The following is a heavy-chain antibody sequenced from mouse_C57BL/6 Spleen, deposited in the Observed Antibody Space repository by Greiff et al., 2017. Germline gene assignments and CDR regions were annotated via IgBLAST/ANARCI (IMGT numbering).Heavy chain of an antibody. CDR2: INYDGSST. CDR3: AKYGSREGRYFDV. J-gene: IGHJ1*03. CDR1: GFTFSDYY. Sequence: EVQRVESEGGLVQPGSSMKLSCTASGFTFSDYYMAWVRQVPEKGLEWVANINYDGSSTYYLDSLKSRFIISRDNAKNILYLQMSSLKSEDTATYYCAKYGSREGRYFDVWGTGTTVTVSS. D-gene: IGHD1-1*01. V-gene: IGHV5-16*01.